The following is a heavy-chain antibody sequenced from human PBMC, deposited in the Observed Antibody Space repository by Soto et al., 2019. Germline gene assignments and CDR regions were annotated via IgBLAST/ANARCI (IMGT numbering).Heavy chain of an antibody. CDR3: AKDPSLNYYGSGSTRALAEYFQH. Sequence: PGGSLRLSCAASGFTFSSDAMSWVRQAPGKGLEWVSAISGSGGSTYYADSVKGRFTISRDNSKNTLYLQMNSLRAEDTAVYYCAKDPSLNYYGSGSTRALAEYFQHWGQGTLVTVSS. CDR1: GFTFSSDA. CDR2: ISGSGGST. J-gene: IGHJ1*01. D-gene: IGHD3-10*01. V-gene: IGHV3-23*01.